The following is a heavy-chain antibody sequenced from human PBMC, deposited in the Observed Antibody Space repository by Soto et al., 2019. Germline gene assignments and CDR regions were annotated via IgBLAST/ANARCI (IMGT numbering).Heavy chain of an antibody. V-gene: IGHV3-9*01. CDR2: INWNSGRI. Sequence: EEQLVESGGGLVQPGRSLRLSCAASGFTFDDYAMHWVRQAPGKGLEWVSGINWNSGRIGYADSVKGRFTISRDNAKTSLYLQMNSLRAEDTALYYCAKDRGSGSYAANYQYCGMDVWGQGTTVTVSS. CDR3: AKDRGSGSYAANYQYCGMDV. CDR1: GFTFDDYA. D-gene: IGHD3-10*01. J-gene: IGHJ6*02.